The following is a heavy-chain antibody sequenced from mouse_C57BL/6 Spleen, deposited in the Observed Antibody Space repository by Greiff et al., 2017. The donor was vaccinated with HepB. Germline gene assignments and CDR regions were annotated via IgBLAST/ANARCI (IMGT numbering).Heavy chain of an antibody. Sequence: DVQLVESGGGLVKPGGSLKLSCAASGFTFSDYGMHWVRQAPEKGLEWVAYISSGSSTIYYADTVKGRFTISRDNAKNTLFLQMTSLRSEDTAMYYCARGPFYGYAMDYWGQGTSVTVSS. CDR1: GFTFSDYG. CDR3: ARGPFYGYAMDY. CDR2: ISSGSSTI. D-gene: IGHD1-1*01. J-gene: IGHJ4*01. V-gene: IGHV5-17*01.